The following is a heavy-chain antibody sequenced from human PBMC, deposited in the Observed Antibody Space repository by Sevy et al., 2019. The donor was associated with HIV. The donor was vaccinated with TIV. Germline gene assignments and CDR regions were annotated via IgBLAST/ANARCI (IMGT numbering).Heavy chain of an antibody. Sequence: GESLKISCKGSGYSFTNYWIGWVRQMPGKGLEWMGIIYTSDSDTRYSPSFQGQVTISVDKSVSTVYLQWSSLKASDTAMYYCARPGGSGWPDYGMDVWGQGTTVTVSS. CDR3: ARPGGSGWPDYGMDV. CDR1: GYSFTNYW. J-gene: IGHJ6*02. CDR2: IYTSDSDT. V-gene: IGHV5-51*01. D-gene: IGHD6-19*01.